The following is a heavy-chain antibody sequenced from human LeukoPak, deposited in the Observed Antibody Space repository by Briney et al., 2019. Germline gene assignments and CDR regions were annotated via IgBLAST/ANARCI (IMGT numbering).Heavy chain of an antibody. D-gene: IGHD2-15*01. CDR1: GFTLSSYA. J-gene: IGHJ4*02. V-gene: IGHV3-64D*09. Sequence: GGSLRLSCSASGFTLSSYAMHWVRQAPGKGLEYVSAISSNGGSTYYADSVKGRFTISRDNSKNTLYLQMSSLRAEDTAVYYCVKDLQNSCPSYWGQGTLVTVSS. CDR2: ISSNGGST. CDR3: VKDLQNSCPSY.